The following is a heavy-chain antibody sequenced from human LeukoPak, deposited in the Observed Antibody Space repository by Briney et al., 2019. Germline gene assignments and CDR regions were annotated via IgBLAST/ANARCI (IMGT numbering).Heavy chain of an antibody. CDR3: ARDPWNEDDY. D-gene: IGHD1-1*01. CDR1: GYSISSGYY. Sequence: SETLSLSCTISGYSISSGYYWGWIRQPPGKGLEWIGSIYHSGSTYYNPSLKTRVTISVDTSKNQFSLKLSSVTAADTAVYYCARDPWNEDDYWGQGTLVTVSS. CDR2: IYHSGST. V-gene: IGHV4-38-2*02. J-gene: IGHJ4*02.